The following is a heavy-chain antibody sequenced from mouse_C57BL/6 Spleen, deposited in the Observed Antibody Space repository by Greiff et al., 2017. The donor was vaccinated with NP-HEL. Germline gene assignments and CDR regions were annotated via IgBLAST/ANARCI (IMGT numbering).Heavy chain of an antibody. CDR1: GYTFTDYY. CDR2: FNPNTGGT. V-gene: IGHV1-26*01. D-gene: IGHD1-1*01. Sequence: VQLQQSGPELVKPGASVKISCKASGYTFTDYYMNWVKQSHGKSLEWIGAFNPNTGGTSYNQKFKGTATLTVDKSSSTAYMELRNLTSYDSAVYYCARQGYLLLRYPARGSAMDYWGQGTSVTVSS. CDR3: ARQGYLLLRYPARGSAMDY. J-gene: IGHJ4*01.